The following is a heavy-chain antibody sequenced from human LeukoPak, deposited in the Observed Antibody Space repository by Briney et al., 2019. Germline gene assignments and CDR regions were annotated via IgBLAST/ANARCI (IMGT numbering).Heavy chain of an antibody. J-gene: IGHJ5*02. CDR3: ARDRGIAAAGPTPNWFDP. V-gene: IGHV6-1*01. CDR2: TYYRSKWYN. CDR1: GDSVSSNSAA. Sequence: SQTLSLTCAISGDSVSSNSAAWNWIRQSPSRGLEWLGRTYYRSKWYNDYAVSVKSRITINPDTSKDQFSLQLNSVTPEDTAVYYCARDRGIAAAGPTPNWFDPWGQGTLVTVSS. D-gene: IGHD6-13*01.